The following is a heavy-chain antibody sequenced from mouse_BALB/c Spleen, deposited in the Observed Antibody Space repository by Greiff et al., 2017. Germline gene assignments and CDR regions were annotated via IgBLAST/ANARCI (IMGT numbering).Heavy chain of an antibody. CDR1: GYTFTSYW. Sequence: VQLQQSGAELAKPGASVKMSCKASGYTFTSYWMHWVKQRPGQGLEWIGYINPSTGYTEYNQKFKDKATLTAAKSSSTAYMQLSSLTSEDSAVYYCASYYYGSSVDYWGQGTTLTVSS. CDR3: ASYYYGSSVDY. CDR2: INPSTGYT. D-gene: IGHD1-1*01. J-gene: IGHJ2*01. V-gene: IGHV1-7*01.